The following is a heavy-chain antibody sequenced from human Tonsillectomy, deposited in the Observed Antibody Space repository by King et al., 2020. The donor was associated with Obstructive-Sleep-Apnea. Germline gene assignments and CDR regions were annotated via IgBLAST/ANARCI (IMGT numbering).Heavy chain of an antibody. CDR1: GFIFSDHY. D-gene: IGHD3-16*01. Sequence: QLVQSGGGLVQPGGSLRLSCAASGFIFSDHYMDWVRQAPGKGLEWVGRTRNKANSYTTEYAASVKGRFTISRDDSKNSLYLQMNSLKTDDTAVYYCVRVAGGSMDDWGKGTLVTVSS. V-gene: IGHV3-72*01. J-gene: IGHJ4*02. CDR3: VRVAGGSMDD. CDR2: TRNKANSYTT.